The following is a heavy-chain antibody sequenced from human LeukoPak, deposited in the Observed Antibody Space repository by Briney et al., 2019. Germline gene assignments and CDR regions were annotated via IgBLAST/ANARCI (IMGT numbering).Heavy chain of an antibody. CDR1: GYTVISNW. V-gene: IGHV5-51*01. CDR3: ATIAEAGRESRY. Sequence: GESLQISSHGSGYTVISNWIGWVRQLPGKGLEWMGMIYPFDCHIKYSPSFQGQITISADKSTNTAYLQWSSLKASDTAIYYCATIAEAGRESRYWGQGTLVTVSS. CDR2: IYPFDCHI. D-gene: IGHD6-19*01. J-gene: IGHJ4*02.